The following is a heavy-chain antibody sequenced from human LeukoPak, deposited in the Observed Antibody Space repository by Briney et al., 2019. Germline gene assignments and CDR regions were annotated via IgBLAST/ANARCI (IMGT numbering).Heavy chain of an antibody. CDR1: GGSFSGYY. CDR2: INHSGST. CDR3: ARVGYDSSGYYPTLFDY. J-gene: IGHJ4*02. Sequence: SETLSLTCAVYGGSFSGYYWSWIRQPPGKGLEWIGEINHSGSTNYNSSLKSRVTISVDTSKNQFSLKLSSVTAADTAVYYCARVGYDSSGYYPTLFDYWGQGTLVTVSS. D-gene: IGHD3-22*01. V-gene: IGHV4-34*01.